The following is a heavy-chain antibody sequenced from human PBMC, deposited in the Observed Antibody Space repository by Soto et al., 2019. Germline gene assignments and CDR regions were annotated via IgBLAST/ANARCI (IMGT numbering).Heavy chain of an antibody. CDR2: IIPIFGTA. D-gene: IGHD2-2*01. J-gene: IGHJ6*02. V-gene: IGHV1-69*12. CDR1: EGTFSSYA. Sequence: QVQLVQSGAEVKKPGSSVKVSCKASEGTFSSYAISWVRQAPGQGLEWMGGIIPIFGTADYAQKFQGRVTITADESTSTAYMELSSLRSEDTAVYYCASHSSLRGYCISTSCYGYYYGMDVWGQGTTVTVSS. CDR3: ASHSSLRGYCISTSCYGYYYGMDV.